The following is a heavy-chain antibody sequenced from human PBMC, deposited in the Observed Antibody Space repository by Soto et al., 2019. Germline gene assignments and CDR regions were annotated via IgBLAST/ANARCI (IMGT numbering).Heavy chain of an antibody. V-gene: IGHV3-30*18. D-gene: IGHD3-10*01. CDR1: GFTFSSYG. J-gene: IGHJ5*02. CDR2: ISYDGSNK. Sequence: QVQLVESGGGVVQPGRSLRLSCAASGFTFSSYGMHWVRQAPGKGLEWVAVISYDGSNKYYADSVKGRFTISRDNSKNTLYPQMIRNRAEDTAVYYCANGLVALLWFGELSERNRCVPVGQGTLVAFSS. CDR3: ANGLVALLWFGELSERNRCVP.